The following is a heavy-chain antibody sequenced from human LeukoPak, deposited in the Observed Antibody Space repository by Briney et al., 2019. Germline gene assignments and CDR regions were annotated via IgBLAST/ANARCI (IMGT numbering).Heavy chain of an antibody. Sequence: GGSLRLSCAASGFTFSIYGMRWVRQAPGKGLEWVAIIRVDGSNTSYAASVKGRFTISRDNSNTKLNLQIHSISAKDVAVYYCERAQRVAYSSRLYGGAFDIWGQGTMVTVSS. CDR2: IRVDGSNT. CDR3: ERAQRVAYSSRLYGGAFDI. D-gene: IGHD6-13*01. J-gene: IGHJ3*02. V-gene: IGHV3-33*01. CDR1: GFTFSIYG.